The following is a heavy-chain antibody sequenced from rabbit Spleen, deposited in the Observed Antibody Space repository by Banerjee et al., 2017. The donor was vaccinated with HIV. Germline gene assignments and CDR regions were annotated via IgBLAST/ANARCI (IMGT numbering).Heavy chain of an antibody. CDR3: ARDLTSVVGWNFNL. Sequence: QSLEESGGGLVKPGGTLTLTCKASGFSFSSGYDMCWVRQAPGKGPEWIACIYAGSGSAYYATWAKGRFTISKTSSTTVTLQMTSLTAADTATYFCARDLTSVVGWNFNLWGPGTLVTVS. CDR1: GFSFSSGYD. CDR2: IYAGSGSA. J-gene: IGHJ4*01. V-gene: IGHV1S40*01. D-gene: IGHD1-1*01.